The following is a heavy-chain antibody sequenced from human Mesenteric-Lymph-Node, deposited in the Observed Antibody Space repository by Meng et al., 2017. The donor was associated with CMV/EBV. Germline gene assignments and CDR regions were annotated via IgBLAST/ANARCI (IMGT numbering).Heavy chain of an antibody. J-gene: IGHJ4*02. D-gene: IGHD3-16*01. CDR1: GYRFTDYW. CDR2: IYPGDSDT. Sequence: SCKGSGYRFTDYWIAWVRQMPGKGLEWMGIIYPGDSDTRYSPSFQGQVTISADKSISTAYLQWSSLKASDTAIYYCARVPVLWGKHEYWGQGVLVTVSS. CDR3: ARVPVLWGKHEY. V-gene: IGHV5-51*01.